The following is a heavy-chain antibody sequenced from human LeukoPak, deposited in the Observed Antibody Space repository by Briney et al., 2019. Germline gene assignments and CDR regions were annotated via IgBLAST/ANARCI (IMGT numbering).Heavy chain of an antibody. V-gene: IGHV1-2*02. D-gene: IGHD2-15*01. Sequence: ASVKVSCKTSEYTFTGYYMNWVRQAPGQGLEWMGWINPNSGGTNYAQKFQGRVTMTRDTSISTAYMELSRLRSDDTAVYHCARDRGVDYCSGGSCSHYYYYMDVWGKGTTVTISS. CDR2: INPNSGGT. CDR1: EYTFTGYY. J-gene: IGHJ6*03. CDR3: ARDRGVDYCSGGSCSHYYYYMDV.